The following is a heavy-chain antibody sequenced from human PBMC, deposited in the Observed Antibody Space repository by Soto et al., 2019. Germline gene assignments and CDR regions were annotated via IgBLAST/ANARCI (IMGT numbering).Heavy chain of an antibody. CDR2: IYYSGST. Sequence: SETLSLTCTVSGGSISSGDYYWSWIRQPPGKGLEWIGYIYYSGSTYYNPSLKSRVTISVDTSKNQFSLKLSSVTAADTAVYYCARAGFGVVSMDVWGQGTTVTVSS. CDR3: ARAGFGVVSMDV. J-gene: IGHJ6*02. CDR1: GGSISSGDYY. D-gene: IGHD3-3*01. V-gene: IGHV4-30-4*01.